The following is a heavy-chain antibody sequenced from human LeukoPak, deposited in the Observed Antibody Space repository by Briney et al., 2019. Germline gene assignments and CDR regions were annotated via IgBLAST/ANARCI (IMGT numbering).Heavy chain of an antibody. CDR3: ARDSLYGVVDY. J-gene: IGHJ4*02. Sequence: ASVKVSCKTSGYTFTSYYIHWVRQAPGQGLEWMGIINPSGGSTSYAQKFQGRVTMTRVTSTSTVYMYPSSLRSEDTAVYYCARDSLYGVVDYWGQGTLVTVSS. V-gene: IGHV1-46*01. D-gene: IGHD4-17*01. CDR2: INPSGGST. CDR1: GYTFTSYY.